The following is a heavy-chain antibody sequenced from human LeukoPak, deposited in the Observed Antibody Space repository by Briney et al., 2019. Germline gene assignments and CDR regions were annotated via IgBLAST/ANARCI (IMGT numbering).Heavy chain of an antibody. V-gene: IGHV3-23*01. CDR1: GFTFSSYA. D-gene: IGHD2-2*01. CDR3: AKDAARIVVVPAAMVNWFDP. CDR2: ISGSGGST. J-gene: IGHJ5*02. Sequence: GGSLRLSCAASGFTFSSYAMSWVRQAPGKGLEWVSAISGSGGSTYYADSVKGRFTISRDNSKNMLYLQMNSLRAEDTAVYYCAKDAARIVVVPAAMVNWFDPWGQGTLVTVSS.